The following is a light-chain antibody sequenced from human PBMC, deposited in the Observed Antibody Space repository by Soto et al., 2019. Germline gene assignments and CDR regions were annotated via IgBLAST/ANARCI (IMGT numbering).Light chain of an antibody. CDR3: QHFSGTTFT. V-gene: IGKV3-20*01. CDR2: GAT. Sequence: EIVLAKTTNTLSLSPGERATLSCRASQSVSSSYIAWYQQRPSKTASLLIYGATTRATGIPDRCSGSGSGTHITLTISRLEPGDFAVYYCQHFSGTTFTFGEGTRLEIK. J-gene: IGKJ5*01. CDR1: QSVSSSY.